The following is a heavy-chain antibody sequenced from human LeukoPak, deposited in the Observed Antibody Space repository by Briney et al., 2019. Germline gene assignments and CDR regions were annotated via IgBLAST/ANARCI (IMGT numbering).Heavy chain of an antibody. J-gene: IGHJ4*02. CDR2: INPNSGGT. V-gene: IGHV1-2*06. CDR3: AGLNSGSYHFDY. CDR1: GYTFTGYY. D-gene: IGHD3-10*01. Sequence: ASVKVSCKASGYTFTGYYMHWVRQAPGQGLEWMGRINPNSGGTNYAQKFQGRVTMTRDTSISTAYMELSRVRSDDTAVYYCAGLNSGSYHFDYWGQGTLVTVSS.